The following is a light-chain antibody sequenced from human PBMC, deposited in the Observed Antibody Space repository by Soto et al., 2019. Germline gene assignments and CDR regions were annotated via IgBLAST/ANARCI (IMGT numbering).Light chain of an antibody. CDR1: QSINNY. Sequence: DLPMTQSPSSLSASLGDRVTITCRASQSINNYLNWYQQEEGKAPKLLIYAATSLQSGVPSRFSGSGSGTEFTLTISSLQPGDFATYYCQQSYNSPYTFGLGTKLEIK. CDR3: QQSYNSPYT. CDR2: AAT. V-gene: IGKV1-39*01. J-gene: IGKJ2*01.